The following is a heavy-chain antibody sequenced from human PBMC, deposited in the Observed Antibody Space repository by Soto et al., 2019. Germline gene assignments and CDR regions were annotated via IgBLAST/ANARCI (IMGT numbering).Heavy chain of an antibody. J-gene: IGHJ4*02. CDR1: GFTFSSYA. D-gene: IGHD6-13*01. CDR2: ISYDGSNK. Sequence: QVQLVESGGGLVQPGRSLRLSCAASGFTFSSYAMHWVRQAPGKGLEWVAVISYDGSNKYYADSVKGRFTISRDNSKNTLYLQMNSLRAEDTAVYYCARAGYSSSWWIDYWGQGTLVTVSS. V-gene: IGHV3-30-3*01. CDR3: ARAGYSSSWWIDY.